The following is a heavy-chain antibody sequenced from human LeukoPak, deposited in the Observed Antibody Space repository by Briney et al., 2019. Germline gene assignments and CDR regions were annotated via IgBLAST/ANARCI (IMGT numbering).Heavy chain of an antibody. D-gene: IGHD3-16*01. CDR1: GGTFTSYG. CDR2: TVPVFSIV. J-gene: IGHJ4*02. V-gene: IGHV1-69*10. CDR3: ARDPKPDVLTFGGPTGGYFDY. Sequence: SVKVSCKASGGTFTSYGINWLRQAPGQGLEWVGSTVPVFSIVNYAKKFQGRVTITADKATTTAYMELSGLTYEDTAVYYCARDPKPDVLTFGGPTGGYFDYWGRGTLITVSS.